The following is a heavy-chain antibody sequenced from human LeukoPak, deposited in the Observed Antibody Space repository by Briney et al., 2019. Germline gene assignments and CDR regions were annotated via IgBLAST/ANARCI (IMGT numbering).Heavy chain of an antibody. CDR3: ASSHYDILTGYYPRFDY. J-gene: IGHJ4*02. CDR1: TGSLTSTIYY. D-gene: IGHD3-9*01. V-gene: IGHV4-61*01. Sequence: PSETLSLASTVSTGSLTSTIYYWGWIPQRPGKGRVRNAYVYDIESTKYTPSLKRRVTISVDTSKNQFSLKLSSVTAADTAVYYYASSHYDILTGYYPRFDYWGQGTLVTVSS. CDR2: VYDIEST.